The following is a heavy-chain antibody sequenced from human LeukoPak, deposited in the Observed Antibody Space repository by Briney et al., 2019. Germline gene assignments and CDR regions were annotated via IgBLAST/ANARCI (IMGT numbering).Heavy chain of an antibody. D-gene: IGHD1-26*01. J-gene: IGHJ4*02. V-gene: IGHV3-21*01. Sequence: GGSLRLSCAASGFTFSSYSMNWVRQAPGKGLEWVSSLSSSSSYIYYADSVKGRFTISRGNAKNSLYLQMNSLRAEDTAVYYCARDRVGATGFDYWGQGTLVTVSS. CDR3: ARDRVGATGFDY. CDR2: LSSSSSYI. CDR1: GFTFSSYS.